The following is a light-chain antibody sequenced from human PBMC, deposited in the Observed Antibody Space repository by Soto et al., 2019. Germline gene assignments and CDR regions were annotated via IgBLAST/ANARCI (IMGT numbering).Light chain of an antibody. J-gene: IGKJ2*03. Sequence: DIQMTQSPSSLSASVGDRVTITCRANQAIANYLAWYQQRPGQAPSLLIFDISRRATGVPDRFSGSGSGTDFTLTINGVEPEDFAVYYCQQYGTARFSFGQGTKVEIK. CDR3: QQYGTARFS. CDR2: DIS. CDR1: QAIANY. V-gene: IGKV1-NL1*01.